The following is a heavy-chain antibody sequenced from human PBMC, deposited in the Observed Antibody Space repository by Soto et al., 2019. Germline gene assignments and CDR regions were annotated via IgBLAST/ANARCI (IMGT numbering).Heavy chain of an antibody. D-gene: IGHD5-12*01. Sequence: QVQLVQSGAEVKKPGSSVTVSCKASGGTFSSYTISWVRQAPGQGLEWMGGIIPIFGTANYAQKFQGRVTITADESTSPAYMELSSLRSEDTAVYYCARGNQRWLQLWYFDLWGRGTLVNVSS. CDR3: ARGNQRWLQLWYFDL. V-gene: IGHV1-69*12. J-gene: IGHJ2*01. CDR2: IIPIFGTA. CDR1: GGTFSSYT.